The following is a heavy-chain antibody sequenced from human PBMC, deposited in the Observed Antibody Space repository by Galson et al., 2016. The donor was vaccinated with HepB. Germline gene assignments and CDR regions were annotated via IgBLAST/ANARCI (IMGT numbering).Heavy chain of an antibody. D-gene: IGHD3-3*01. Sequence: SLRLSCAASGFAFSSYDMNWVRQAPGKGLEWVSIISANGEAAYYTDSVKGRFTISRDNSKNTLFLQMGSLRAEDTAVYYCARRAELALGDFWFFFGMDVWGQGTTVTASS. CDR3: ARRAELALGDFWFFFGMDV. CDR1: GFAFSSYD. CDR2: ISANGEAA. J-gene: IGHJ6*02. V-gene: IGHV3-23*01.